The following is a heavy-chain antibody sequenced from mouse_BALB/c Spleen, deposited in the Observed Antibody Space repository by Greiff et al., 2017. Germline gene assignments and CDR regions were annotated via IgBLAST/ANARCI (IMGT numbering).Heavy chain of an antibody. CDR1: GYAFSSYW. J-gene: IGHJ4*01. Sequence: VQLQQSGAELVRPGSSVKISCKASGYAFSSYWMNWVKQRPRQGLEWIGQIYPGDGDTNYNGKFKGKATLTADKSSSTAYMQLSSLTSEDSAVYFCARSGDYGLYAMDYWGQGTSVTVSS. D-gene: IGHD1-2*01. CDR2: IYPGDGDT. V-gene: IGHV1-80*01. CDR3: ARSGDYGLYAMDY.